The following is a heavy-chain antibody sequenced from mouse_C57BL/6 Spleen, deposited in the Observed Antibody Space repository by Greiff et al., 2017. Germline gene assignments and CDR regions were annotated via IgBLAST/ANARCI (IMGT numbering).Heavy chain of an antibody. CDR2: IDPSDSET. CDR3: ARREYYGSEDY. Sequence: VKLQQPGAELVRPGSSVKLSCKASGYTFTSYWMHWVKQRPIQGLEWIGNIDPSDSETHYNQKFKDKATLTVDKSSSTAYMQLSSLTSEDAAVYYCARREYYGSEDYWGQGTSVTVSS. V-gene: IGHV1-52*01. D-gene: IGHD1-1*01. J-gene: IGHJ4*01. CDR1: GYTFTSYW.